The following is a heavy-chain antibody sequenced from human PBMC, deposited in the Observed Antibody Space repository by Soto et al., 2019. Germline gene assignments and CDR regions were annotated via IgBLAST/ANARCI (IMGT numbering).Heavy chain of an antibody. D-gene: IGHD6-13*01. J-gene: IGHJ4*02. CDR2: ITSSGTTV. CDR1: GLTFSSYS. Sequence: EVHLVESGGGLVQPGRSLRLSCAASGLTFSSYSLNWVRQAPGKGLEWVSYITSSGTTVYYADSVRGRFTISRDNAKNSLYLQMNSLRDDDTAVYYCARGSSNWAYYFDFWGQGTLVTVSS. V-gene: IGHV3-48*02. CDR3: ARGSSNWAYYFDF.